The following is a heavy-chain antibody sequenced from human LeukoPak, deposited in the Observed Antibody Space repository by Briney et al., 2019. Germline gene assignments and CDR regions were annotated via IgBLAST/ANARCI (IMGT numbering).Heavy chain of an antibody. CDR1: GGSISSGDYY. CDR2: IYYTGST. D-gene: IGHD2-2*01. J-gene: IGHJ4*02. CDR3: ARGPLPHDIVVLPADMPEFDY. V-gene: IGHV4-30-4*08. Sequence: PSQTLSLTCTVSGGSISSGDYYWSWIRQPPGKGLEWIGYIYYTGSTYYNPSLKSRVTMSVDTSENQFSLKLTSVTAADTAVYYCARGPLPHDIVVLPADMPEFDYWGQGTLVTVSS.